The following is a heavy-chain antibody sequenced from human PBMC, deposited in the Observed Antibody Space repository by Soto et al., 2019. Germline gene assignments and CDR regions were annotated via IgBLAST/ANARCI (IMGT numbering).Heavy chain of an antibody. D-gene: IGHD6-19*01. Sequence: SLRLSCAASGFTFDDYAMHWVRQAPGKGLEWVSGISWNSGSIGYADSVKGRFTISRDNAKNSLYLQMNSLRAEDTALYYCAKGEAGTSWFDYWGQGTLVPVSS. J-gene: IGHJ4*02. CDR2: ISWNSGSI. V-gene: IGHV3-9*01. CDR1: GFTFDDYA. CDR3: AKGEAGTSWFDY.